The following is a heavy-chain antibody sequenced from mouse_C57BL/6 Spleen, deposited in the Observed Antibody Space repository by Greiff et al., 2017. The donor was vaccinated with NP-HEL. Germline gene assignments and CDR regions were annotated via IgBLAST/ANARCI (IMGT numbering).Heavy chain of an antibody. V-gene: IGHV3-1*01. Sequence: EVPLQESGPGMVKPSQSLSLTCTVTGYSITSGYDWHWIRHFPGNKLEWMGYISYSGSTNSNPSLKSRISITQDTSKNHFFLKLNSVTTEDTATYYCARGYYAMDYWGQGTSVTVSS. CDR2: ISYSGST. J-gene: IGHJ4*01. CDR1: GYSITSGYD. CDR3: ARGYYAMDY.